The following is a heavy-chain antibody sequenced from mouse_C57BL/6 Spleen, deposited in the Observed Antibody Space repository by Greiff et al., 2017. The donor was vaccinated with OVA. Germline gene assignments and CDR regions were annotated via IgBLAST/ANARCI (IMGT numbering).Heavy chain of an antibody. CDR3: AREPRFAY. V-gene: IGHV1-26*01. CDR2: INPNNGGT. CDR1: GYTFTDYY. Sequence: VQLQQSGPELVKPGASVKISCKASGYTFTDYYMNWVKQSHGKSLEWIGDINPNNGGTSYNQKFKGTATLTVDKSSSTAYMELRSLTSEDSAVYYCAREPRFAYWGQGTLVTVSA. J-gene: IGHJ3*01.